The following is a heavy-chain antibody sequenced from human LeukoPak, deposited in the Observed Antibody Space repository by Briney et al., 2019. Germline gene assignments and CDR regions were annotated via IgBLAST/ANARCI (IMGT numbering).Heavy chain of an antibody. J-gene: IGHJ4*02. CDR2: IYYSGST. V-gene: IGHV4-31*03. CDR1: GGSISSGGYY. CDR3: ARVAMVRGVIKAYYFDY. D-gene: IGHD3-10*01. Sequence: SQTLFLTCTVSGGSISSGGYYWSWIRQHPGKGLEWIGYIYYSGSTYYNPSLKSRVTISVDTSKNQFSLKLSSVTAADTAVYYCARVAMVRGVIKAYYFDYWGQGTLVTVSS.